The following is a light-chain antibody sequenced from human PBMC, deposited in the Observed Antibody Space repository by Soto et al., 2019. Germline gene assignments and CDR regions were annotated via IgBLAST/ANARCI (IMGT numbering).Light chain of an antibody. CDR2: END. V-gene: IGLV1-51*01. Sequence: QSVLTQPPSVSAAAGQNVTISCSGGTSNIGSFLVSWYQQLPGAAPKLVIYENDQRPSGNPDRFSGSKSGTSATLTITGVQPGDEGDYYCGTWDSNLTPYAVFGGGTQLTVL. CDR1: TSNIGSFL. CDR3: GTWDSNLTPYAV. J-gene: IGLJ7*01.